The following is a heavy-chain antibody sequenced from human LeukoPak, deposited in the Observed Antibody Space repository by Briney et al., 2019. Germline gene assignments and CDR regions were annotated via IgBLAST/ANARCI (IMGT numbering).Heavy chain of an antibody. J-gene: IGHJ5*02. CDR2: IKSKTDGGTT. CDR3: TTDTPMYYYGSGSSTRFDP. Sequence: GGSLRLSCAASGFTFSNAWMSWVRQAPGKGLEWVGRIKSKTDGGTTDYAAPVKGRYTISRDDSKNTLYLQMNSLKTEDTAVYYCTTDTPMYYYGSGSSTRFDPWGQGTLVTVSS. D-gene: IGHD3-10*01. CDR1: GFTFSNAW. V-gene: IGHV3-15*01.